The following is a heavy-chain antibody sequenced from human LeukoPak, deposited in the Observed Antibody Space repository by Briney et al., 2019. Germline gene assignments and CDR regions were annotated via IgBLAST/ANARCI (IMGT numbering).Heavy chain of an antibody. CDR1: GFTLSNYN. D-gene: IGHD2-21*02. CDR2: ISSGSSSI. Sequence: GGSLRLSCAASGFTLSNYNMNWFRQAPEKGLEWVSFISSGSSSIHYADSVRGRFTISRDDAKNSLYLQMNSLRDADTAVYYCVTQLVTGTTYWGQGTLVTVSS. J-gene: IGHJ4*02. V-gene: IGHV3-48*02. CDR3: VTQLVTGTTY.